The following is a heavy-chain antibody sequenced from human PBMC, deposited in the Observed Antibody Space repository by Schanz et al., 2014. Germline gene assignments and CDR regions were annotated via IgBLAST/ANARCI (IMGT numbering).Heavy chain of an antibody. D-gene: IGHD3-9*01. V-gene: IGHV1-18*01. CDR1: GYTFTSYG. CDR2: TTAYNGNT. Sequence: QVQLVQSGAEVKKPGASVKVSCKASGYTFTSYGISWVRQAPGQGLEGMGWTTAYNGNTKYPQKLQGRVTMTTDTSTSTAYMELRSLRSDDTAVYYCARDAADFYDILTEEDYWGQGTLVTVSS. CDR3: ARDAADFYDILTEEDY. J-gene: IGHJ4*02.